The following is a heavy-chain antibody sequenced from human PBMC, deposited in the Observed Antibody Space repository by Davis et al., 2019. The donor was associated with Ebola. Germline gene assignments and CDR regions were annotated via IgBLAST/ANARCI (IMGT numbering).Heavy chain of an antibody. Sequence: GESLKISCAASGFTVSSNYMSWVRQAPGKGLEWVSVIYSGGSTYYADSVKGRFTISRDNSKNTLYLQMNSLRAEDTAVYYCAKSLITGTTVWGQGTLVTVSS. V-gene: IGHV3-53*01. CDR2: IYSGGST. CDR1: GFTVSSNY. D-gene: IGHD1-7*01. J-gene: IGHJ4*02. CDR3: AKSLITGTTV.